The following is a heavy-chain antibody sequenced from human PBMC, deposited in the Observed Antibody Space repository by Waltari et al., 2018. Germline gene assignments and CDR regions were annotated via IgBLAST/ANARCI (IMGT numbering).Heavy chain of an antibody. CDR2: IYYSGST. V-gene: IGHV4-61*01. Sequence: QVPLVQSGAEVKPSETLSLTCTVSGGSVSSGSYYWSWIRQPPGKGLEWIGYIYYSGSTNYNPSLKSRVTIAVDTSKNQFSLKLSAVTAADTAVYYCARAFYGDYVPFDHWGQGTLVTVSS. J-gene: IGHJ4*02. CDR1: GGSVSSGSYY. CDR3: ARAFYGDYVPFDH. D-gene: IGHD4-17*01.